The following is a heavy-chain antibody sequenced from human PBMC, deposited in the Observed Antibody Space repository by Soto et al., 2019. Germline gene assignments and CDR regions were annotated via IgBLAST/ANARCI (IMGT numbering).Heavy chain of an antibody. J-gene: IGHJ3*02. CDR3: ARGVVWNVEIDAFDI. Sequence: SETLSLTCTVSGGSISSYYWSWIRQPPGKGLEWIGYIYYSGSTNYNPSLKSRVTISVDTSKNQFSLKLSSVTAADTAVYYCARGVVWNVEIDAFDIWGQGTMVTVSS. D-gene: IGHD1-1*01. V-gene: IGHV4-59*08. CDR1: GGSISSYY. CDR2: IYYSGST.